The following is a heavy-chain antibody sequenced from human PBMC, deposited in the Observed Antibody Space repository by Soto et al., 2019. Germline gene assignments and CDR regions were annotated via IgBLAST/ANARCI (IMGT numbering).Heavy chain of an antibody. J-gene: IGHJ4*02. CDR1: GFTFSSYA. Sequence: GGSLRLSYAASGFTFSSYAMHWVRQAPGKGLEWVAVISYDGSNKYYADSVQGRFTISGDNPKNTLYLQMNSLRAEDTAVYYCARGNWVPFYVWGSFYFDYWGQGTLVTVSS. CDR2: ISYDGSNK. D-gene: IGHD3-16*01. V-gene: IGHV3-30-3*01. CDR3: ARGNWVPFYVWGSFYFDY.